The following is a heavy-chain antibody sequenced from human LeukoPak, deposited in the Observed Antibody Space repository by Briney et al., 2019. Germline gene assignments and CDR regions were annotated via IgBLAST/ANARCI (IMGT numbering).Heavy chain of an antibody. CDR1: GYTFTGFD. CDR2: VNPNSGNT. CDR3: ARDQDTMPMDY. J-gene: IGHJ4*02. Sequence: ASVKVSCKASGYTFTGFDVYWVRQATGQGLEWMGWVNPNSGNTGYAQKFQGRVTMTRDTSTSTVYMELSSLRSEDTAVYYCARDQDTMPMDYWGQGTLVTVSS. V-gene: IGHV1-8*01. D-gene: IGHD2-2*01.